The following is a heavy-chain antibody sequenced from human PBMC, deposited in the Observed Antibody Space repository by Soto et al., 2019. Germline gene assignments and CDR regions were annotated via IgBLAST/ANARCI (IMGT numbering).Heavy chain of an antibody. V-gene: IGHV4-28*01. D-gene: IGHD1-26*01. J-gene: IGHJ4*02. CDR1: GYSISSSNW. Sequence: QVQLQESGPGLVKPSDTLSLTCAVSGYSISSSNWWGWIRQPPGKGLEWIGYIYYSGTTYYNPSLKSRVTMSIDTSKNQFPLKLTSVTAVDTAVYYCARREIQGPIDYWGQGTLVTFSS. CDR2: IYYSGTT. CDR3: ARREIQGPIDY.